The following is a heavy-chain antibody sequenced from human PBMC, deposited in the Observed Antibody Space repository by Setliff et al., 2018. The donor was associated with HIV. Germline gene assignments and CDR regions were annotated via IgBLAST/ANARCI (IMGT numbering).Heavy chain of an antibody. CDR1: GFSVSSNY. CDR2: IYSDGTT. CDR3: ARLRPYNSALDY. V-gene: IGHV3-53*05. J-gene: IGHJ4*02. Sequence: GGSLRLSCAASGFSVSSNYMTWVRQPPGKGLEWVSTIYSDGTTYHADSVKGRFTLSRDNSENALFLQMNSLRPEDTAVYYCARLRPYNSALDYWGQGTLVTVSS. D-gene: IGHD3-10*01.